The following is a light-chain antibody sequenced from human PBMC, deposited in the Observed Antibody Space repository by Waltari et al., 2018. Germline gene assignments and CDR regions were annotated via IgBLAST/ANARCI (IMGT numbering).Light chain of an antibody. CDR2: KAS. CDR1: QSVKNN. V-gene: IGKV1-5*03. J-gene: IGKJ4*01. Sequence: DIQMTQSPSTLSASVGDRITITCRTSQSVKNNLAWYQQKPGKAPKVLIHKASRLEGGVPSRFSGSGYGTEFTLTISGLQPDDFATYYCQEYDSLPVTFGGGTRVEIK. CDR3: QEYDSLPVT.